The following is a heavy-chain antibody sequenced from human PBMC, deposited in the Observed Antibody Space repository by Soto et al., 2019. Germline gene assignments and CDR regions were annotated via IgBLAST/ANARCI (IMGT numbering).Heavy chain of an antibody. CDR2: ISSSSSTI. CDR3: ARRKYYDFWRGVYYYYMDV. J-gene: IGHJ6*03. D-gene: IGHD3-3*01. V-gene: IGHV3-48*01. CDR1: GFTFSSYS. Sequence: GGSLRLSCAASGFTFSSYSMNWVRQAPGKGLEWVSYISSSSSTIYYADSVKGRFTISRDNAKNSLYLQMNSLRAEDTAVYYCARRKYYDFWRGVYYYYMDVWGKGTTVTVSS.